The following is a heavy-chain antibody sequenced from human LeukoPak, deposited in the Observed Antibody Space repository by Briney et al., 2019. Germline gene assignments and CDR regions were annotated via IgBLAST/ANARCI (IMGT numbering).Heavy chain of an antibody. CDR2: IYNSGRT. D-gene: IGHD3-22*01. CDR1: GFTVSSNY. CDR3: ARESNSGYYLSY. V-gene: IGHV3-66*01. J-gene: IGHJ4*02. Sequence: GGSLRLSCAASGFTVSSNYMSWVRQVPGEGLEWVSVIYNSGRTYYADSVKGRFTISRDNSKNTVYLQMNSLRDEDTAVYYCARESNSGYYLSYWGQGTLVTVSS.